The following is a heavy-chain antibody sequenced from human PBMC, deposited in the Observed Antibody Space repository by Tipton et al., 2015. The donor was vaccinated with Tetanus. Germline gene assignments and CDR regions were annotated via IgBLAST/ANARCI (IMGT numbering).Heavy chain of an antibody. Sequence: LSLTCAASGFSFSNYPMHWVRQAPGKGLEFVSSILGDGSNPFYANSVKGRFTISRDNSKNMLYLQMDSLRREDMAVYYCARDRDGGWSFDPWGHGTLVTVSS. CDR2: ILGDGSNP. D-gene: IGHD6-19*01. J-gene: IGHJ5*02. CDR1: GFSFSNYP. V-gene: IGHV3-64*01. CDR3: ARDRDGGWSFDP.